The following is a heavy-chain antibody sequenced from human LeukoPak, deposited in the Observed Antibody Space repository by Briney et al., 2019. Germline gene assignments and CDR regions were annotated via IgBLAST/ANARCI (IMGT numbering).Heavy chain of an antibody. CDR1: GYTLTAYG. V-gene: IGHV1-18*01. CDR2: ISANNGNT. D-gene: IGHD1-26*01. CDR3: ARERKWELLTTFGY. J-gene: IGHJ4*02. Sequence: GASVKVSCKASGYTLTAYGISWVRQAPGQGLEWMGWISANNGNTNYAQKVQGRVTMTRDTSTSTAYMELRSLRYDDTAVYYCARERKWELLTTFGYWGQGTLVTVSS.